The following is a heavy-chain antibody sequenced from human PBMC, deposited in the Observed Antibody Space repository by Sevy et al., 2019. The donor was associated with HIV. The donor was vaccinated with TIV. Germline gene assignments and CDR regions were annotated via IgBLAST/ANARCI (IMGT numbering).Heavy chain of an antibody. J-gene: IGHJ6*02. V-gene: IGHV1-8*01. CDR3: ARRSYYDFWSGYSPPYYYYGMDV. Sequence: ASVKVSCKASGYTFTSYDINWVRQATGQGLEWMGWMNPNSGNTGYAQKFQGRVTMTRNTSISTAYMELSSLRSEDTAVYYCARRSYYDFWSGYSPPYYYYGMDVLGQGTSVTVSS. CDR1: GYTFTSYD. CDR2: MNPNSGNT. D-gene: IGHD3-3*01.